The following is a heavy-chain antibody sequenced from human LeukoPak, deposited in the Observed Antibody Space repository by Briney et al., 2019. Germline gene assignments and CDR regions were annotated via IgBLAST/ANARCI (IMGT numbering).Heavy chain of an antibody. CDR1: GGSISSYY. V-gene: IGHV4-59*12. CDR3: ARVVSYGDRRFDY. J-gene: IGHJ4*02. D-gene: IGHD4-17*01. CDR2: IYYSGST. Sequence: PSETLSPTCTVSGGSISSYYWSWIRQPPGKGLEWIGYIYYSGSTNYNPSLKSRVTISVDTSKNQFSLKLSSVTAADTAVYYCARVVSYGDRRFDYWGQGTLVTVSS.